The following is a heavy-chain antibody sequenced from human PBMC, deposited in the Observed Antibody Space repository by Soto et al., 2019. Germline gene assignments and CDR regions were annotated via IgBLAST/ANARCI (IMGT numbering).Heavy chain of an antibody. V-gene: IGHV3-21*01. CDR3: TRSRYCSSNSCYVSSFDY. CDR2: ISSSSSYI. CDR1: GFTFSSYR. Sequence: PGGSLRLSCAASGFTFSSYRMNLFRQAPVKGLEFVSSISSSSSYIYYADSVKGRFTISRDNAKNSLYLQMNSLRGEDTAVYYWTRSRYCSSNSCYVSSFDYSAQATLVTVSS. D-gene: IGHD2-2*01. J-gene: IGHJ4*02.